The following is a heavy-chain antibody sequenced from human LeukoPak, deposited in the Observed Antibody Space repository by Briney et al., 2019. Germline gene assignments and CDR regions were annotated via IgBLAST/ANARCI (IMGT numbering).Heavy chain of an antibody. Sequence: WASVKVSCKASGYTFTSYDINWVRQATGQGLEWMGWMNPNSGNTGYAQKFQGRVTMTRNTSISTAYMELSSLRSEDTAVYYCARGRSYCSSTSCPLDYWGQGTLVTVSS. CDR3: ARGRSYCSSTSCPLDY. CDR2: MNPNSGNT. V-gene: IGHV1-8*01. D-gene: IGHD2-2*01. CDR1: GYTFTSYD. J-gene: IGHJ4*02.